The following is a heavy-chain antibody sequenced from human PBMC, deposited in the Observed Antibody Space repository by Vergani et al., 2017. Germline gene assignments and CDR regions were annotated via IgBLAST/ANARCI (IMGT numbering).Heavy chain of an antibody. J-gene: IGHJ5*02. CDR1: GGSFSGYY. D-gene: IGHD3-10*01. CDR3: AREGLYGSGSYYIFYNWFDP. CDR2: INHSGST. Sequence: QVQLQQWGAGLLKPSETLSLTCAVYGGSFSGYYWSWIRQPPGKGLEWIGEINHSGSTNYNPSLKSRVTISVDTSKNQFSLKLSSVTAADTAVYYCAREGLYGSGSYYIFYNWFDPWGQGTLVTVSS. V-gene: IGHV4-34*01.